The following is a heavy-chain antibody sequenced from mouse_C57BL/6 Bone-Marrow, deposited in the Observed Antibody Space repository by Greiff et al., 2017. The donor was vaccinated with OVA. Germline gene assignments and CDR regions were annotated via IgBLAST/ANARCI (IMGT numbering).Heavy chain of an antibody. CDR3: ANPHYYGSRYYAMDY. J-gene: IGHJ4*01. D-gene: IGHD1-1*01. Sequence: EVKLVESGGGLVKPGGSLKLSCAASGFTFSDYGMHWVRQAPEKGLEWVAYINSGSSTIYYADTVKGRFTLSRDNATNTLFLQMTSLTSEDTAMDYCANPHYYGSRYYAMDYWGQGTSVTVSS. CDR2: INSGSSTI. V-gene: IGHV5-17*01. CDR1: GFTFSDYG.